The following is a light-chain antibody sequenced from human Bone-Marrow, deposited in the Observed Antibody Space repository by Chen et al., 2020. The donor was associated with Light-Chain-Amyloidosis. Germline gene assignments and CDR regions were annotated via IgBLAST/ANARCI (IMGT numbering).Light chain of an antibody. CDR3: QSAYSSGTYEVI. V-gene: IGLV3-25*03. Sequence: SYELTQPPSVSVYPGQTARITCSGDDLPTKYAYWYQQKPGHAPVLVIQRDTERPSGIPERFSGSSSGTTATLPISGVQAEDESDYHCQSAYSSGTYEVIFGGGTKLTDL. CDR2: RDT. CDR1: DLPTKY. J-gene: IGLJ2*01.